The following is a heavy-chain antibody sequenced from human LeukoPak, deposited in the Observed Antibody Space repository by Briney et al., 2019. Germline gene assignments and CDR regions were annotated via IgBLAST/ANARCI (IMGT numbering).Heavy chain of an antibody. D-gene: IGHD2-15*01. CDR3: ARGIMRGGYYYYYYYMDV. CDR1: GGSISSYY. Sequence: SETLSLTCTVSGGSISSYYRSWIRQPPGKELEWIGYIYYSGSTNYNPSLKSRVTISVDTSKNQFSLKLSSVTAADTAVYYYARGIMRGGYYYYYYYMDVWGKGTTVTVSS. V-gene: IGHV4-59*01. CDR2: IYYSGST. J-gene: IGHJ6*03.